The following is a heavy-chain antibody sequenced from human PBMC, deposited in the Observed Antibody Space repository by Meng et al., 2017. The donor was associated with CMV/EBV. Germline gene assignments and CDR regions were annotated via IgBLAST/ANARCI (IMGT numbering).Heavy chain of an antibody. Sequence: VYLVTCGDDVKTSGGSVNVYLSVSRRNVSISYMHYLRQAPGPALEWMGIIKHSGGSTSSAHKFQGRVTITRATSKSSVYLELSSLRSEDTAVYYCALAEYSSSLFDYWGQGTLVTVSS. CDR2: IKHSGGST. CDR1: RRNVSISY. J-gene: IGHJ4*02. V-gene: IGHV1-46*01. CDR3: ALAEYSSSLFDY. D-gene: IGHD6-13*01.